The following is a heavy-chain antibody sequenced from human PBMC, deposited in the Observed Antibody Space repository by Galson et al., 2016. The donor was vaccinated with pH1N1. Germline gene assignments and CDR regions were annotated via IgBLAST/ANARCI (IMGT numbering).Heavy chain of an antibody. CDR2: ISYDGSIK. V-gene: IGHV3-30*18. CDR3: AKDQSSGYDYVYFDY. CDR1: GFMFSNYG. J-gene: IGHJ4*02. Sequence: SLRLSCAASGFMFSNYGMHWVRQAPGKGLEWVALISYDGSIKYYADSVKGRFTISRDNSTSTLHLQLNSLRPEDTSPYYCAKDQSSGYDYVYFDYWGQGTPVTVSS. D-gene: IGHD5-12*01.